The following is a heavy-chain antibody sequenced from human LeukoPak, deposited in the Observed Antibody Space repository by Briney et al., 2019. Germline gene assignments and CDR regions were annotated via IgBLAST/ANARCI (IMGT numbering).Heavy chain of an antibody. CDR2: IYYSGST. D-gene: IGHD3-22*01. CDR1: GGSISSGDYY. J-gene: IGHJ4*02. Sequence: SQTLSLTCTVSGGSISSGDYYWSWIRQPPGKGLEWIGYIYYSGSTYYNPSLKSRVTISVDTSKNQFSLKLSSVTAADTAVYYCARGGYDIRSLGYWGQGTLVTVSS. V-gene: IGHV4-30-4*01. CDR3: ARGGYDIRSLGY.